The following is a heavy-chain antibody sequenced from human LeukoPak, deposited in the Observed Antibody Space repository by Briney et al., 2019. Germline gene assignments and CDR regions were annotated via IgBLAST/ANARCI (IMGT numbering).Heavy chain of an antibody. Sequence: SETLSLTCTVSGYSISNDYYWGWIRPPPGKGLEWIGSIYHSGSTYYNPSLKSRVTISVDTSKNQFSLKLSSVTAADTAVYYCARDHGGSSGGYFGYWGQGTLVTVSS. D-gene: IGHD4-23*01. CDR3: ARDHGGSSGGYFGY. CDR2: IYHSGST. J-gene: IGHJ4*02. V-gene: IGHV4-38-2*02. CDR1: GYSISNDYY.